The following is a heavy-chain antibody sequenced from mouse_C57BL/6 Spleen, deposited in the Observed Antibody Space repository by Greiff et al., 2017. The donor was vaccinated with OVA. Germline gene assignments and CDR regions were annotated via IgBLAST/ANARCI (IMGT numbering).Heavy chain of an antibody. V-gene: IGHV1-20*01. D-gene: IGHD2-1*01. CDR1: GYSFTGYF. CDR3: AREGGYYGNYEGSWFAY. Sequence: VQLKESGPELVKPGDSVKISCKASGYSFTGYFMNWVMQSHGKSLEWIGRINPYNGDTFYNQKFKGKATLTVDKSSSTAHMELRSLTSEDSAVYYCAREGGYYGNYEGSWFAYWGQGTLVTVSA. J-gene: IGHJ3*01. CDR2: INPYNGDT.